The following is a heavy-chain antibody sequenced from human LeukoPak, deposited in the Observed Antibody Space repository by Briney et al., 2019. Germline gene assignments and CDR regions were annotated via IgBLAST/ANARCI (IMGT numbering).Heavy chain of an antibody. D-gene: IGHD1-7*01. CDR1: GFTFSSYA. V-gene: IGHV3-23*01. J-gene: IGHJ4*02. Sequence: GGSLRLSCAASGFTFSSYAMSWVRQAPGKGLEWVSAISGSGGSTYYADSVKGRFTISRDNSKNTLYLQMSGLRAEDTAVYYCAKGTRDAGYYLDYWGQGTLVTVSS. CDR2: ISGSGGST. CDR3: AKGTRDAGYYLDY.